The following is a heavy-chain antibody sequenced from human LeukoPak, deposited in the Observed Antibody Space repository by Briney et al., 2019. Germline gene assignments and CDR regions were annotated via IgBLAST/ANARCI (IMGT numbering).Heavy chain of an antibody. V-gene: IGHV3-15*01. J-gene: IGHJ4*02. CDR3: TTVSSAWNFDY. D-gene: IGHD6-25*01. Sequence: GGSLRLSCAASGFTFSNAWMTWVRQAPGKGLEWVGRIKSKRDGGTIDYAAPVKGRFTISRDDSKDTLYLQMNNLKIEDAAVYYCTTVSSAWNFDYWGQGTLVTVSS. CDR1: GFTFSNAW. CDR2: IKSKRDGGTI.